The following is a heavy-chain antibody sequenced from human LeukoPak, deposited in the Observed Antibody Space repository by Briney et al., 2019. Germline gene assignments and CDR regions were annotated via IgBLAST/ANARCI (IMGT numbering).Heavy chain of an antibody. CDR3: AKGGYYYGSGSSDYFDY. Sequence: GGSLRLSCAASGFLFSNYWMSWVRQAPGKGLEWVANIKQDGSEKYYVDSVKGRFTISRDNAKNALFLQMNSLRAEDSAVYYCAKGGYYYGSGSSDYFDYWGQGTLVTVSS. J-gene: IGHJ4*02. CDR2: IKQDGSEK. V-gene: IGHV3-7*03. CDR1: GFLFSNYW. D-gene: IGHD3-10*01.